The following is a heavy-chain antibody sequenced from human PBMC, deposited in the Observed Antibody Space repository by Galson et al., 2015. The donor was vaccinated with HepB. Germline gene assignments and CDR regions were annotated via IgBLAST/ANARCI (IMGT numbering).Heavy chain of an antibody. Sequence: SLRLSCAASGFTFSSYGMHWVRQAPGKGLEWVAVIWYDGSNKYYADSVKGRFTISRDNSKNTLYLQMNSLRAEDTAVYYCALLSNEGHSSSWSYYYYYYGMDVWGQGTTVTVSS. CDR1: GFTFSSYG. J-gene: IGHJ6*02. D-gene: IGHD6-13*01. CDR2: IWYDGSNK. CDR3: ALLSNEGHSSSWSYYYYYYGMDV. V-gene: IGHV3-33*01.